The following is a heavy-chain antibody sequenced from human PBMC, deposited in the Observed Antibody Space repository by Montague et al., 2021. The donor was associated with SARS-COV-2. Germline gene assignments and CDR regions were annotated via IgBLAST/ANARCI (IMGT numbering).Heavy chain of an antibody. CDR2: TYYRSRWSN. CDR1: GDSVSSNSAT. J-gene: IGHJ4*02. CDR3: ARERWAVGVSFDY. Sequence: VISGDSVSSNSATWHWIRQSPSRGLEWLGRTYYRSRWSNDYAVSVRSRIIINPDTSTNQFSLQLSSVTPEDTAVYFCARERWAVGVSFDYWGQGTLVTVSS. V-gene: IGHV6-1*01. D-gene: IGHD1-26*01.